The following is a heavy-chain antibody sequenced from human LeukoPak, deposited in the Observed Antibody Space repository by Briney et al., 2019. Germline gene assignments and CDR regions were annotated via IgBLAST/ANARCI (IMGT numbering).Heavy chain of an antibody. V-gene: IGHV4-59*01. CDR2: MYYSGSP. D-gene: IGHD4-23*01. CDR3: ARGRSGFGGNSDY. CDR1: GGSFSGYY. Sequence: PSETLSLTCAVYGGSFSGYYWNWIRQPPGKGLEWIGYMYYSGSPTYNPSLQSRVTISVDTSKNQFSLKLSSVTAADTAVYYCARGRSGFGGNSDYWGQGTLVTVSS. J-gene: IGHJ4*02.